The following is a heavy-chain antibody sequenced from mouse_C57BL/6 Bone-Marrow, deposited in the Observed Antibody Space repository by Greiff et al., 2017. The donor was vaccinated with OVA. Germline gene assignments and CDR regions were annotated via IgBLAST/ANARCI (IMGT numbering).Heavy chain of an antibody. J-gene: IGHJ1*03. CDR3: VGAPNFYWYFDV. V-gene: IGHV10-3*01. Sequence: EVHLVESGGGLVQPKGSLKLSCAASGFTFNTYAMHWVRQAPGKGLEWVARIRSKSSNYATYYDDSVKDRFTISRDDSQSMLYLQMINLITEDTAMYYCVGAPNFYWYFDVWGTGTTVTVSS. CDR1: GFTFNTYA. D-gene: IGHD4-1*01. CDR2: IRSKSSNYAT.